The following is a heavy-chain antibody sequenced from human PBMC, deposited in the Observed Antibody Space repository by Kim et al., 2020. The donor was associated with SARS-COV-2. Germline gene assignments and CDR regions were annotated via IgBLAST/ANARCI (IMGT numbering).Heavy chain of an antibody. Sequence: GGSLRLSCAASGFTFSDYWMSWVRQAPGKGLEWVANIKEDGSGKYYVDSVKGRFTISRDNAKNSLYLQMNSLRAEDTAVYYCARGLVAGYWGQGTLVTVS. CDR3: ARGLVAGY. D-gene: IGHD6-19*01. V-gene: IGHV3-7*03. J-gene: IGHJ4*02. CDR1: GFTFSDYW. CDR2: IKEDGSGK.